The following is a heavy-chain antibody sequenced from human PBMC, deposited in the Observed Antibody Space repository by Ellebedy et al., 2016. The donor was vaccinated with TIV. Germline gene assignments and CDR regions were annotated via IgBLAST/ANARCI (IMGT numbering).Heavy chain of an antibody. Sequence: GESLKISCAASGFTFSPYSMNWVRQAPGKGLEWVSSISSGSRYIYYTDSVKGRFTISRDNAKNSLYLQMNSLRVEDTAVYYCARGSYYDSSGPNYYYYGMDVWGQGTTVTVSS. CDR3: ARGSYYDSSGPNYYYYGMDV. CDR2: ISSGSRYI. V-gene: IGHV3-21*01. J-gene: IGHJ6*02. CDR1: GFTFSPYS. D-gene: IGHD3-22*01.